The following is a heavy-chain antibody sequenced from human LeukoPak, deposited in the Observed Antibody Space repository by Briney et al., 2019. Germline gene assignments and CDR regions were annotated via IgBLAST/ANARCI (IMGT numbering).Heavy chain of an antibody. Sequence: AGGSLRLSCAASGFTFDDYAMHWVRQAPGKGLEWVSLISGDGGSTYYADSVKGRFTISRDNSKNSLYLQMNSLRTEDTALYYCAKTRVHDYGDYQPQESGYWGQGTLVTVSS. CDR2: ISGDGGST. CDR1: GFTFDDYA. CDR3: AKTRVHDYGDYQPQESGY. J-gene: IGHJ4*02. V-gene: IGHV3-43*02. D-gene: IGHD4-17*01.